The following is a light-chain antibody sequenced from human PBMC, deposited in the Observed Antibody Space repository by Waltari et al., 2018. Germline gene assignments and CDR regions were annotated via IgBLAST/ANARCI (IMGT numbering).Light chain of an antibody. J-gene: IGLJ2*01. CDR2: EVN. Sequence: QSALTQPPSTSGSLGQSVTIPCTGTSTDIGGFNYVPWYQQHPGKAPKLMIYEVNKRPSGVPDRFSASKSGHTASLTVSGLQDEDEADYYCSSYGGNNNVLFGGGTKLTVL. CDR3: SSYGGNNNVL. CDR1: STDIGGFNY. V-gene: IGLV2-8*01.